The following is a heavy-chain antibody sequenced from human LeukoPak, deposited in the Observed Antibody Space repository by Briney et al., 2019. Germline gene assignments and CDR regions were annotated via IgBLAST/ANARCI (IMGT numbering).Heavy chain of an antibody. CDR3: ARDSSVWYNDY. J-gene: IGHJ4*02. V-gene: IGHV1-3*01. D-gene: IGHD6-19*01. CDR1: GYTFTSYI. CDR2: INAGNANT. Sequence: ASVKVSCKASGYTFTSYIIHWVRQAPGQRLEWMGWINAGNANTEYSQKFQGRVTITRDTSASTAYMELSSLTSEDTAVYYCARDSSVWYNDYWGQGTLVTVSS.